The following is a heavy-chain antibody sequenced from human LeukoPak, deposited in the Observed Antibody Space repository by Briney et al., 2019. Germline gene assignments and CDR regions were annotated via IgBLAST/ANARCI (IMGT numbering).Heavy chain of an antibody. V-gene: IGHV3-23*01. CDR3: ATFQIVVVPAAEDFDY. J-gene: IGHJ4*02. CDR2: ISGGGDST. Sequence: GGSLRLSCAATGFTFSSYAMSWVRQAPGKGLEWVSGISGGGDSTYYADSVKGRFTISRDNSKNTLYLQMDSLRAEDTAVYYCATFQIVVVPAAEDFDYWGQGTLVTVSS. D-gene: IGHD2-2*01. CDR1: GFTFSSYA.